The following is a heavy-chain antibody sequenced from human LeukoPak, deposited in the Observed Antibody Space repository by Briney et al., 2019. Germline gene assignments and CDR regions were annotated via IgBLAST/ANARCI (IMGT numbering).Heavy chain of an antibody. Sequence: GGSLRLSCAASGFTFSSYDMHWVRQATGKGLEWVSSISSSSSYIYYADSVKGRFTISRDNPKNTLYLQMDSLRAEDTAIYYCAKGVQLGGYYFDYWGQGTLVTVSS. CDR1: GFTFSSYD. J-gene: IGHJ4*02. D-gene: IGHD1-1*01. V-gene: IGHV3-21*04. CDR2: ISSSSSYI. CDR3: AKGVQLGGYYFDY.